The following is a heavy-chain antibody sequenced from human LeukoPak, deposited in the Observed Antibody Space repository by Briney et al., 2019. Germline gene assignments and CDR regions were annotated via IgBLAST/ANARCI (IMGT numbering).Heavy chain of an antibody. Sequence: PGGSLRLSCAASGFTFSGSAMHWVRQASGKGLEWVGRIRSKANSYATAYAASVKGTFTISRDDSKNTAYLQMNSLKTEDTAVYYCTRSPNTLYYDILTGYYNYYYYMDGWGKGTTVTVS. CDR2: IRSKANSYAT. J-gene: IGHJ6*03. D-gene: IGHD3-9*01. CDR3: TRSPNTLYYDILTGYYNYYYYMDG. CDR1: GFTFSGSA. V-gene: IGHV3-73*01.